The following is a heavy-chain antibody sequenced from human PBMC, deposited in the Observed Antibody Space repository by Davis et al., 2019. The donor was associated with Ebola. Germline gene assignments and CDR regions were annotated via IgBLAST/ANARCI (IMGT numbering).Heavy chain of an antibody. CDR3: ARGSYYASGSEYFQH. CDR2: IKQDGSEK. J-gene: IGHJ1*01. V-gene: IGHV3-7*01. Sequence: PGGSLRLSCAASGFTFSSYAMSWVRQAPGKGLEWVANIKQDGSEKYYVDSVKGRFTISRDNAKNSLYLQMNSLRAEDTAVYYCARGSYYASGSEYFQHWGQGTLVTVSS. D-gene: IGHD3-10*01. CDR1: GFTFSSYA.